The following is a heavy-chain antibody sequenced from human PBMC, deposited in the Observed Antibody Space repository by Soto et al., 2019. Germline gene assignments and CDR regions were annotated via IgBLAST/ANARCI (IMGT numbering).Heavy chain of an antibody. CDR3: ARTSSGTREGFDP. J-gene: IGHJ5*02. CDR1: GYSFTTYD. Sequence: RASVKVSCKASGYSFTTYDINWVRQATGQGLEWMGWINPNNGNTGYAQKFQGRVTLTRTTSISTVYMELSSLRSDDTAVYYCARTSSGTREGFDPWGQGTLVTVSS. D-gene: IGHD1-7*01. V-gene: IGHV1-8*01. CDR2: INPNNGNT.